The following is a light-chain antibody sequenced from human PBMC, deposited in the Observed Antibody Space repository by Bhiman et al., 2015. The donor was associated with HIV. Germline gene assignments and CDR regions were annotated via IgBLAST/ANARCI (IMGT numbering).Light chain of an antibody. CDR2: ENN. V-gene: IGLV1-51*02. CDR3: GTWDSTLSVEV. CDR1: SSNIGNNY. Sequence: SVLTQLPSLSAAPGQKVTISCSGSSSNIGNNYVSWYQQLPGTAPKLLIYENNKRPSGIPDRFSGSKSGTSATLGITGLQTGDEADYYCGTWDSTLSVEVFGGGTKLTVL. J-gene: IGLJ2*01.